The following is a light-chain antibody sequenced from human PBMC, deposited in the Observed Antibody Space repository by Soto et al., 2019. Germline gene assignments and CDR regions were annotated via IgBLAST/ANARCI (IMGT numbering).Light chain of an antibody. V-gene: IGLV1-40*01. CDR2: GNK. CDR3: QAYDRSLSGSV. CDR1: SSNIGAGSD. J-gene: IGLJ3*02. Sequence: QSVLTQPPSVSGAPGQRVTISCAGSSSNIGAGSDVHWYQQLPGAAPKPLIYGNKYRPSGVPDRFSGSKSGTSASLAITGLQAEDEADYYCQAYDRSLSGSVFGGGTKLTVL.